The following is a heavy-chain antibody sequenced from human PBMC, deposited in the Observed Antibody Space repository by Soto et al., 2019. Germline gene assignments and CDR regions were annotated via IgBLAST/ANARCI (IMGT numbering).Heavy chain of an antibody. J-gene: IGHJ4*02. Sequence: GGSLRLSCAASGFTFSSYEMNWVRQAPGKGLEWVSYISSRGSTIYYADSVKGRFTISRDNAKNSLYLQMNSLRAEDTAVYYCARGLGGATISYFDYWGQGTLVTVSS. V-gene: IGHV3-48*03. CDR3: ARGLGGATISYFDY. CDR2: ISSRGSTI. D-gene: IGHD5-12*01. CDR1: GFTFSSYE.